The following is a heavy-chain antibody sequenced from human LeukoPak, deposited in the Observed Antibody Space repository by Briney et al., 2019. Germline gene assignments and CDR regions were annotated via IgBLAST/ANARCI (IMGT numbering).Heavy chain of an antibody. CDR2: INHSGST. CDR1: GGSFSGYY. J-gene: IGHJ4*02. V-gene: IGHV4-34*01. CDR3: ARGRSVLRYFDWLPRAYYFDY. Sequence: SETLSLTCAVYGGSFSGYYWSWIRQPPGKGLEWIGVINHSGSTNYNPSLKSRVTISVDTSKNQFSLKLSSVTAADTAVYYCARGRSVLRYFDWLPRAYYFDYWGQGTLVTVSS. D-gene: IGHD3-9*01.